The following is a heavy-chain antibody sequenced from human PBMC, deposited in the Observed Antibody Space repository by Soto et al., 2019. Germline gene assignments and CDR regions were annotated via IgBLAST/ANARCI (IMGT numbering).Heavy chain of an antibody. D-gene: IGHD2-15*01. J-gene: IGHJ4*02. V-gene: IGHV3-74*01. CDR1: GFTFGSYW. CDR2: INSDGSTT. Sequence: EVQLLESGGDLVQPGGSLRLSCAASGFTFGSYWMHWVRQAPGKGLVWVSRINSDGSTTNYGDSVKGRFTISRDNAKSTLYLQMNSLRAEDTGVYYCARAGWYRFDYWGQVTLLTVSS. CDR3: ARAGWYRFDY.